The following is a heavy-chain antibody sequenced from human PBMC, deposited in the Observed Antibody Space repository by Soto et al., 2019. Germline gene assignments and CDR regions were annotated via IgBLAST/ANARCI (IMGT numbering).Heavy chain of an antibody. V-gene: IGHV1-46*01. CDR3: ARDKFFGVVITPDRFDY. Sequence: GASVKVSCKASGYTFTSYYMHWVRQAPGQGLEWMGIINPSGGSTSYAQKFQGRVTMTRDTSTSTVYMELSSLRSEDTAVYYCARDKFFGVVITPDRFDYWGQGTLVTVSS. D-gene: IGHD3-3*01. CDR1: GYTFTSYY. J-gene: IGHJ4*02. CDR2: INPSGGST.